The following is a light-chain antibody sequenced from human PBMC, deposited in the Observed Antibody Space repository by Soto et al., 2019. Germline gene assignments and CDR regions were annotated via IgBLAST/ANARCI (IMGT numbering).Light chain of an antibody. V-gene: IGLV7-46*01. J-gene: IGLJ2*01. CDR3: LVSYSGSRPVV. CDR2: DAT. CDR1: AGPVTSSHN. Sequence: QAVVTQEPSLTVSPGGTVTNTCGSSAGPVTSSHNPYWFQQKPGQAPKTLIYDATKKFSWTPARFSGSLLGGKAALTLSGAQPDDEAVYYCLVSYSGSRPVVFGGVTKLTVL.